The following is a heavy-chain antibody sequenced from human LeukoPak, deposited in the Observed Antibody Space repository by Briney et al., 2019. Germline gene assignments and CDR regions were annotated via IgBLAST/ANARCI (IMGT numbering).Heavy chain of an antibody. D-gene: IGHD6-6*01. CDR2: INLDGTDI. V-gene: IGHV3-21*05. Sequence: GGSLRLSCAASGFSFSTHSMNWVRQAPGEGLEWISFINLDGTDIHYGESVKGLFTISRDNAKNSLYLQMHTLRAEDTAVYYCAGDGVGALPGDAFDIWSQGTLVTVSS. CDR1: GFSFSTHS. CDR3: AGDGVGALPGDAFDI. J-gene: IGHJ3*02.